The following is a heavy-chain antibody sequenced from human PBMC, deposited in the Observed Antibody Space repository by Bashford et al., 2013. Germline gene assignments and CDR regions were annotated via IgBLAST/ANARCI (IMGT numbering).Heavy chain of an antibody. CDR2: ISDTGRST. J-gene: IGHJ4*02. CDR3: ARAFHDLSGYTAAY. D-gene: IGHD3-22*01. Sequence: VRQAPGKGLEWVSTISDTGRSTDYADSVKGRFTISRDNSKNTLYLQMNSLRAEDTAVYYCARAFHDLSGYTAAYWGRGTQVTVSS. V-gene: IGHV3-23*01.